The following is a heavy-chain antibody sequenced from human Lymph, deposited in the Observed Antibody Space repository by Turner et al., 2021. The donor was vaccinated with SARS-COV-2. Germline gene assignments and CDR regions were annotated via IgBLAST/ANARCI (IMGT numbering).Heavy chain of an antibody. V-gene: IGHV1-8*01. CDR3: ARAAQLTVWFDP. CDR1: GYTFTRYD. CDR2: MDPNSGNT. Sequence: QVQLVPSGAEVKKPGASVKVSCMASGYTFTRYDINWVRQATGQGLEWMRWMDPNSGNTGYAQKFKGRVTMTRNTSISTAYMELSSLRSEDTAVYYCARAAQLTVWFDPWGQGTLVTVSS. D-gene: IGHD3-9*01. J-gene: IGHJ5*02.